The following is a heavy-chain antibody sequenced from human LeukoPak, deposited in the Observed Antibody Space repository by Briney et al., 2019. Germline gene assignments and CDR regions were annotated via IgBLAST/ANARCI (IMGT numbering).Heavy chain of an antibody. V-gene: IGHV3-48*03. D-gene: IGHD3-22*01. J-gene: IGHJ4*02. CDR1: GFTFSTYE. CDR2: ITGSGNTI. Sequence: GGSLRLSCAASGFTFSTYEMNWVRQAPGKGLEWVSYITGSGNTIYYADSVKGRFTISRDNAKNSLYLQMNSLRAEDTAVYYCAGMIADDYWGQGTLVTVSS. CDR3: AGMIADDY.